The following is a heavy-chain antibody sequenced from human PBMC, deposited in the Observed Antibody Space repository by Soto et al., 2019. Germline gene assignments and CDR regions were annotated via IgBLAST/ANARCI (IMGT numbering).Heavy chain of an antibody. CDR2: IYYSGST. J-gene: IGHJ6*02. CDR1: GGSISSSSYY. D-gene: IGHD3-9*01. CDR3: AREGGYDILTGYFDYYYYYGMDV. V-gene: IGHV4-39*02. Sequence: PSETLSLTCTVSGGSISSSSYYWGWIRQPPGKGLEWIGSIYYSGSTYYNPSLKSRVTISVDTSKNQFSLKLSSVTAADTAVYYCAREGGYDILTGYFDYYYYYGMDVWGQGTTVTVSS.